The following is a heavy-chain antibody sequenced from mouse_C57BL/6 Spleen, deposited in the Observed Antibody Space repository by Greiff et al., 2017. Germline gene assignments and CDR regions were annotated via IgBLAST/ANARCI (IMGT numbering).Heavy chain of an antibody. CDR1: GFTFSDYY. V-gene: IGHV5-16*01. J-gene: IGHJ2*01. D-gene: IGHD2-1*01. CDR2: INYDGSST. Sequence: EVQRVESEGGLVQPGSSMKLSCTASGFTFSDYYMAWVRQVPEKGLEWVANINYDGSSTYYLDSLKSRFIISRDNAKNILYLQMSSLKSEDTATYYCARDYGNYHFDYWGQGTTLTVSS. CDR3: ARDYGNYHFDY.